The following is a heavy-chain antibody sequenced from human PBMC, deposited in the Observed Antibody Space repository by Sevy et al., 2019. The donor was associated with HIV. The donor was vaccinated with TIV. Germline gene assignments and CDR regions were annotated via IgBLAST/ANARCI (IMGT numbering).Heavy chain of an antibody. CDR2: ISSSSSYI. CDR1: GFTFSTYT. CDR3: AREPKGIAAAGTPSSY. Sequence: GGSLRLSCAASGFTFSTYTMNWVRQAPGKGLEWVSPISSSSSYIYYADSVKGRFTISRDNAKNSLYLQMNSLRAEDTAVYYCAREPKGIAAAGTPSSYWGQGTLVTVSS. J-gene: IGHJ4*02. D-gene: IGHD6-13*01. V-gene: IGHV3-21*01.